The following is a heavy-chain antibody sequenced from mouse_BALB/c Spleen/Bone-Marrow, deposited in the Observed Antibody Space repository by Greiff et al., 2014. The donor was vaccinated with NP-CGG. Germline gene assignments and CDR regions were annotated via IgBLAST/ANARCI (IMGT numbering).Heavy chain of an antibody. Sequence: SGPDLVKPGASVKLSCKASGYSFTGYFLNWVRQSHGRSLEWIGRINPFNGDTFYNQKFKGKATLTVDKSSTTAHMELLSLTSVDSAVYYCGRWGDGYYYAMDYWGQGTSVTVSS. CDR1: GYSFTGYF. V-gene: IGHV1-37*01. CDR3: GRWGDGYYYAMDY. D-gene: IGHD2-3*01. J-gene: IGHJ4*01. CDR2: INPFNGDT.